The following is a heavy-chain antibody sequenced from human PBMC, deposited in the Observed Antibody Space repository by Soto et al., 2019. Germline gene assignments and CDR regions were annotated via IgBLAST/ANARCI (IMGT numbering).Heavy chain of an antibody. Sequence: SDTLSLTCAVYGGSFSDYYWSWIRQPPGKGLEWIGEINHSGSTNYNPSLKSRVTISVDTSKNQFSLKLSSVTAADTAVYYCATPPTYYYGSGSYGAFDIWGQGTMVTVSS. CDR1: GGSFSDYY. CDR3: ATPPTYYYGSGSYGAFDI. V-gene: IGHV4-34*01. D-gene: IGHD3-10*01. CDR2: INHSGST. J-gene: IGHJ3*02.